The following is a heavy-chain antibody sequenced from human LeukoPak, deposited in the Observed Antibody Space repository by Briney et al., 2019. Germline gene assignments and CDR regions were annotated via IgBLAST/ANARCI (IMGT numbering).Heavy chain of an antibody. V-gene: IGHV4-59*12. CDR2: IYHSGST. J-gene: IGHJ6*03. Sequence: SETLSLTCTVSGGSISSYYWSWIRQPPGKGLEWIGEIYHSGSTYYNPSLKSRVTISVDTSKNQFSLKLSSVTAADTAVYYCARTPYYYYYMDVWGKGTTITVSS. CDR3: ARTPYYYYYMDV. CDR1: GGSISSYY.